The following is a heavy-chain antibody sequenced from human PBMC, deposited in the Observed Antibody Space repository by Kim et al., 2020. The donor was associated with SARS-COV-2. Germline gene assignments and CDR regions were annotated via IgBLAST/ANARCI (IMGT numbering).Heavy chain of an antibody. Sequence: GGSLRLSCAASGFTFSSYAMLWVRQAPGKGLEWVAVISYDGSNKYYADSVKGRFTISRDNSKNTLYLQMNSLRAEDTAVYYCARDRGVGAIRRYFDYWGQGTLVTVSS. CDR3: ARDRGVGAIRRYFDY. J-gene: IGHJ4*02. CDR1: GFTFSSYA. D-gene: IGHD1-26*01. V-gene: IGHV3-30*04. CDR2: ISYDGSNK.